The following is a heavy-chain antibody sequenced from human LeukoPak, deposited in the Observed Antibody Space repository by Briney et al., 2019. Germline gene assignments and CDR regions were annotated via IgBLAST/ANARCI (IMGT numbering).Heavy chain of an antibody. D-gene: IGHD6-19*01. CDR1: GFTFSRYG. V-gene: IGHV3-48*01. J-gene: IGHJ4*02. CDR2: TSGSSGSTI. Sequence: GGSLRLSCKASGFTFSRYGMNWVRQAPGRGLEWLSYTSGSSGSTIYYAQSVRGRFTISRDDAKNTLYLQMNSLRADDTAVYYCARVGYSSGWYYFDYWGQGTLVTVSS. CDR3: ARVGYSSGWYYFDY.